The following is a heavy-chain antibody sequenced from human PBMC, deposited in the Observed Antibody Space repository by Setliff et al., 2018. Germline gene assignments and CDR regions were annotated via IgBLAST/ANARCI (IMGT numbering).Heavy chain of an antibody. Sequence: SETLSLTCTVSGGSISSGDDYWSWIRQPPGKGLEWIGYIYYSGSTYYNPSLKSRVTISVDTSKNQFSLKLSSVTAADTAVYYCARERRFSGYADYWGQGTLVTVSS. V-gene: IGHV4-30-4*08. J-gene: IGHJ4*02. CDR1: GGSISSGDDY. CDR2: IYYSGST. D-gene: IGHD5-12*01. CDR3: ARERRFSGYADY.